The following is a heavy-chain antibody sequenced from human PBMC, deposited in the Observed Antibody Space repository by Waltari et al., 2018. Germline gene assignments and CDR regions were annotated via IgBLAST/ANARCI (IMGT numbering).Heavy chain of an antibody. CDR3: SRDRIWFRETQDY. D-gene: IGHD3-10*01. CDR2: LNEDGSSK. V-gene: IGHV3-7*01. Sequence: EVQLVESGGGLVRPGGSVRLSCAGSGIPCSPYWMAWFRQAPGKGLEWVASLNEDGSSKYYLDSVKGRFTISRDNARNSLYLQMNGLGAEDTAVYYCSRDRIWFRETQDYWGQGTLVTVSS. J-gene: IGHJ4*02. CDR1: GIPCSPYW.